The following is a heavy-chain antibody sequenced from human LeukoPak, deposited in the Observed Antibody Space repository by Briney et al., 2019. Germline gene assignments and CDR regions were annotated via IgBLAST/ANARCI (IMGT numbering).Heavy chain of an antibody. Sequence: ASVKVSCKASGYTFTSYGISWVRQAPGQGLEWMGWISAYNGNTNYAQKLQGRATMTTDTSTSTAYMELRSLRSDDTAVYYCARDSSSAVAGTLWFGPWGQGTLVTVSS. V-gene: IGHV1-18*01. CDR1: GYTFTSYG. D-gene: IGHD6-19*01. CDR3: ARDSSSAVAGTLWFGP. J-gene: IGHJ5*02. CDR2: ISAYNGNT.